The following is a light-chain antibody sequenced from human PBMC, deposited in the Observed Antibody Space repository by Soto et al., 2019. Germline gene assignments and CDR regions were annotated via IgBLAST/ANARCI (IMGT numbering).Light chain of an antibody. Sequence: QSALTQPASVSGSPGQSITISCTGASSDVGAYNYVSWYQQHPGKAPKLMIYEVTNRPSGVSNRFSGSKSGNTASLTISGLQAEDKADYYCSPYTSSSPHVFGTGTKVTVL. J-gene: IGLJ1*01. CDR3: SPYTSSSPHV. V-gene: IGLV2-14*01. CDR1: SSDVGAYNY. CDR2: EVT.